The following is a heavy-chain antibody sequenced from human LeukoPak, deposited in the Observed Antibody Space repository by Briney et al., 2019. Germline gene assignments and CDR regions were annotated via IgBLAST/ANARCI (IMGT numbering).Heavy chain of an antibody. CDR1: GFTFSSYG. CDR3: AKDGIVEAIRVYSDH. V-gene: IGHV3-30*02. CDR2: IQYDGSNK. Sequence: GGSLRLSCAVSGFTFSSYGMHWVRQAPGKGLEWVAFIQYDGSNKYYADSVKGRFTISRDNSKNTLDLQMNSLRGEDSALYYCAKDGIVEAIRVYSDHWGQGTLVTVSS. D-gene: IGHD1-26*01. J-gene: IGHJ4*02.